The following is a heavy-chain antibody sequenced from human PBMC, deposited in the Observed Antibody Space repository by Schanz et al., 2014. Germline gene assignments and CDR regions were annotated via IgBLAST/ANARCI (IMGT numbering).Heavy chain of an antibody. V-gene: IGHV3-23*01. CDR2: ISGSGGST. D-gene: IGHD6-13*01. CDR1: GFTFSSYT. J-gene: IGHJ4*02. Sequence: EVQLLESGGGLVRPGGSLRLSCAASGFTFSSYTMNWVRQAPGKGLEWVSAISGSGGSTVYADSVKGRFTISRDNSKNTLDLQMNSLRAEDTAIYYCAKDLAAVGVFDYWGQGSLVTVS. CDR3: AKDLAAVGVFDY.